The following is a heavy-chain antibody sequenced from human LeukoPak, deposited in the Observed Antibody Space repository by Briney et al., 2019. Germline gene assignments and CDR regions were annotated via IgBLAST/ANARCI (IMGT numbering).Heavy chain of an antibody. CDR2: INPSGGRT. D-gene: IGHD3-22*01. CDR1: GYTFTSYY. CDR3: ARGPGEGGSSGYYYGKPEDPAEYYFDY. Sequence: ASVKVSCKASGYTFTSYYMHWVRQAPGRGLEWMGIINPSGGRTSYAQKFQGRVSMTRDISTGTVYMELSSLRSVDTAVYYCARGPGEGGSSGYYYGKPEDPAEYYFDYWGQGTLVTVSS. V-gene: IGHV1-46*01. J-gene: IGHJ4*02.